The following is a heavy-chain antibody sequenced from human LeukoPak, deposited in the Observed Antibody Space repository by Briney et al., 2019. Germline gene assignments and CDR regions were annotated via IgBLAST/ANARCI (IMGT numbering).Heavy chain of an antibody. CDR1: GESFNDHY. V-gene: IGHV4-34*01. CDR2: INHSGGT. J-gene: IGHJ6*03. D-gene: IGHD1-1*01. Sequence: SETLSLTCAVYGESFNDHYWNWIRQPPGKGLEWIGEINHSGGTNYNPSLKSRVTISVDTSKNQFSLKLSSVTAADTAVYYCARVPTTGASRYYYYMDVWGKGTTVTVSS. CDR3: ARVPTTGASRYYYYMDV.